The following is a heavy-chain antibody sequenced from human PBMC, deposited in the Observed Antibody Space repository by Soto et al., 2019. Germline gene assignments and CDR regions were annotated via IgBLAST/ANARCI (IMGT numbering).Heavy chain of an antibody. CDR1: GGSIRSGDYY. Sequence: QVQVQESGPGLVKPSQTLSLTCTVSGGSIRSGDYYWSWIRQPPGKGLEWIGYIYYSGNTYYTPSLKSRVTISLDTSKNQFSLKLTSVTAADTAVYYCVRGGFWSGYLNWFDPWGQGTLVTVSS. D-gene: IGHD3-3*01. V-gene: IGHV4-30-4*01. J-gene: IGHJ5*02. CDR3: VRGGFWSGYLNWFDP. CDR2: IYYSGNT.